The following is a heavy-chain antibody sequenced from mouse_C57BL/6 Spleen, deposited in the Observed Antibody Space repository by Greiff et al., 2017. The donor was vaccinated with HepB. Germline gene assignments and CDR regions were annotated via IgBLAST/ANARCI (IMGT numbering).Heavy chain of an antibody. D-gene: IGHD1-1*01. J-gene: IGHJ2*01. CDR3: ARGITTVVATDCDY. CDR1: GYTFTSYW. Sequence: QVQLQQPGAELVKPGASVKLSCKASGYTFTSYWMQWVKQRPGQGLEWIGEIDPSDSYTNYNQKFKGKATLTVDTSSSTAYMQLSSLTSEDSAVYYCARGITTVVATDCDYWGQGTTLTVSS. CDR2: IDPSDSYT. V-gene: IGHV1-50*01.